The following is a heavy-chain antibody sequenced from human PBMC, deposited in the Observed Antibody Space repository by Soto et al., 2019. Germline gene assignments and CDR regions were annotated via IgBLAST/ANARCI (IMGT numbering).Heavy chain of an antibody. CDR2: IDPSDSYT. Sequence: GESLKISCKGSGYSFTSYWISWVRQMPGKGLEWMGRIDPSDSYTNYSPSFQGHVTISADKSISTAYLQWSSLKASDTAMYYCASSLTYCSSTSCLGKWFDPWGQGTLVTVSS. CDR1: GYSFTSYW. CDR3: ASSLTYCSSTSCLGKWFDP. J-gene: IGHJ5*02. V-gene: IGHV5-10-1*01. D-gene: IGHD2-2*01.